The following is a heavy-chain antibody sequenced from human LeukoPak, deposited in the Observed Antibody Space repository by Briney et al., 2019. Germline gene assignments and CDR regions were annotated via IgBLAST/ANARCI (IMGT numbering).Heavy chain of an antibody. Sequence: ASVKVSCKASGYTFTSYGISWVRQAPGQGLEWMGWISAYNGNTNYAQKLQGRVTMTTDTSTSTAYMELRSLRSDDTAVYYCVRDQGYSSSLYYFDYWGQGTLVTVSS. V-gene: IGHV1-18*01. J-gene: IGHJ4*02. D-gene: IGHD6-13*01. CDR3: VRDQGYSSSLYYFDY. CDR2: ISAYNGNT. CDR1: GYTFTSYG.